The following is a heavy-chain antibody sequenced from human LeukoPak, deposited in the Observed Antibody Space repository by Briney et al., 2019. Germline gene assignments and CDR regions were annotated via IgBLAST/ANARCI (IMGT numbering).Heavy chain of an antibody. Sequence: GGSLRLSCAASGFTFSSYAMHWVRQAPGEGLEWVAVISYDGSNKYYADSVKGRFTISRDNSKNTLYLQMNSLRAEDTAVYYCARYQGFQVVVADDYELDYWGQGTLVTVSS. J-gene: IGHJ4*02. CDR1: GFTFSSYA. CDR3: ARYQGFQVVVADDYELDY. V-gene: IGHV3-30*04. CDR2: ISYDGSNK. D-gene: IGHD2-15*01.